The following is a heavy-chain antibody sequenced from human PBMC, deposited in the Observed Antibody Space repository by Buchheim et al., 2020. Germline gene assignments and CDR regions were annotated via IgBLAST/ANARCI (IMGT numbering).Heavy chain of an antibody. CDR3: VTIGTDNYGD. CDR1: GDIVSTYG. CDR2: ISAYTGVA. J-gene: IGHJ4*02. Sequence: QVHLVQSGPEQKRPGASVKVSCKSSGDIVSTYGFTWVRQAPGQGLQWMGWISAYTGVAIYEQEFQGRVTMTTDTSTNTAYLEFRSLRSDDTAMYYCVTIGTDNYGDWGQGTL. D-gene: IGHD5-18*01. V-gene: IGHV1-18*01.